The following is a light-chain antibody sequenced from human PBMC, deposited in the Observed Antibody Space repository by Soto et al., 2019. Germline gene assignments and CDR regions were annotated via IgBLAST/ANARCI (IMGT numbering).Light chain of an antibody. CDR3: SLYTSENTYV. CDR1: SSDVGRYNL. CDR2: EGN. V-gene: IGLV2-14*02. Sequence: QSALTQPASVSGSPGQSITISCTGSSSDVGRYNLVSWYQQHPGKAPKVMIYEGNKRPSGVSTRFSGSKSGNTASLTISGLQAADEADYYCSLYTSENTYVFGTGTKLTVL. J-gene: IGLJ1*01.